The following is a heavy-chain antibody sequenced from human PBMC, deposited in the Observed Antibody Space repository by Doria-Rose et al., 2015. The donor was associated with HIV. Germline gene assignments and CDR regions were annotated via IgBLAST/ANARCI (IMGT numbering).Heavy chain of an antibody. D-gene: IGHD2-15*01. CDR2: INPNSGGT. CDR1: GYTFTDYY. CDR3: ARELGYCSGGSCATYYYYGMDV. J-gene: IGHJ6*02. V-gene: IGHV1-2*04. Sequence: AEVKKPGASVKVSCKASGYTFTDYYMHWVRQAPGQGLEWMGWINPNSGGTNYAQKFQGWVTMTRDTSISTAYMELSRLRSDDTAVYYCARELGYCSGGSCATYYYYGMDVWGQGTTVTVSS.